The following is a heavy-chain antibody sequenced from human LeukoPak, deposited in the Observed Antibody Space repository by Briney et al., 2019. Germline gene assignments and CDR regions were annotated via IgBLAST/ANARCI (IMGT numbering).Heavy chain of an antibody. D-gene: IGHD2-2*01. Sequence: PGKSLRLSCAASGFTFNNYGMHWVRQAPGKGLEWVAVISYDGRNKHYPDSVRGRFTISRDISTDTLWLQMDSLRTEDTAVYYCAKGPLRGTAXAIDYXGXGTLVTVSS. V-gene: IGHV3-30*18. J-gene: IGHJ4*02. CDR1: GFTFNNYG. CDR2: ISYDGRNK. CDR3: AKGPLRGTAXAIDY.